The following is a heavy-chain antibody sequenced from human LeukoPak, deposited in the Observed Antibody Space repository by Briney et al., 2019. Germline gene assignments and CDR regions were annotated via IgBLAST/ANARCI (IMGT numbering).Heavy chain of an antibody. V-gene: IGHV3-23*01. D-gene: IGHD2-2*02. CDR2: ISFSGGNT. Sequence: GGSLRLSCVASGFTFSTYAMNWVRQAPGKGLEWVSVISFSGGNTNYADSVRGRFTISRDNSKNTLYLQMNSLRAEDTAVYYCAKGAGIVVVPAAIRYYYYYMDVWGKGTTVTVSS. CDR1: GFTFSTYA. CDR3: AKGAGIVVVPAAIRYYYYYMDV. J-gene: IGHJ6*03.